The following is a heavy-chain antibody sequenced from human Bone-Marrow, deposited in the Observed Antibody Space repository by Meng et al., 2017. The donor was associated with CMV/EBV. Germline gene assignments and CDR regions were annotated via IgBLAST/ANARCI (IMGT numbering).Heavy chain of an antibody. D-gene: IGHD3-22*01. Sequence: GGSLRLSCAASGFTFSSYDMHWVRQAPGKGLEWVAFIRYDGSNKYYAESVRGRFTISRDNSKNTLYLQMNSLRAEDTAVYYCARDYYDSSALGLGVVWYFDYWGQGTLVTVSS. CDR3: ARDYYDSSALGLGVVWYFDY. CDR1: GFTFSSYD. J-gene: IGHJ4*02. CDR2: IRYDGSNK. V-gene: IGHV3-30*02.